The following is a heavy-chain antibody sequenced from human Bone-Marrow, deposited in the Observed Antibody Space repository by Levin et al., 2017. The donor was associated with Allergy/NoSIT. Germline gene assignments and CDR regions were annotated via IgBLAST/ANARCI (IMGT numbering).Heavy chain of an antibody. V-gene: IGHV1-69*11. CDR3: ARAGESGSYAY. D-gene: IGHD3-10*01. J-gene: IGHJ4*02. CDR1: GGSFSSYA. Sequence: SVKVSCKASGGSFSSYAIVWVRQAPGRGLEWMGRIIPILRGANYAQKFQGRLTITADESTTTAYMELNSLTFEDTAVYYCARAGESGSYAYWGQGTRVTVSS. CDR2: IIPILRGA.